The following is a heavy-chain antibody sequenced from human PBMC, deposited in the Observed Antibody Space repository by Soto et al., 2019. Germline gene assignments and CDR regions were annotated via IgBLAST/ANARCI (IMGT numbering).Heavy chain of an antibody. Sequence: EVQLLESGGGLVQPGGSLRLSCAASGFTFSSYAMSWVRQAPGKGLEWVSAISGSGGSTYYADSVKGRFTISRDNSKNTLHLQMNSLRAEDTAVYYCAKDPVKVGVYFDYWGQGTLVTVSS. CDR2: ISGSGGST. V-gene: IGHV3-23*01. J-gene: IGHJ4*02. CDR3: AKDPVKVGVYFDY. D-gene: IGHD1-26*01. CDR1: GFTFSSYA.